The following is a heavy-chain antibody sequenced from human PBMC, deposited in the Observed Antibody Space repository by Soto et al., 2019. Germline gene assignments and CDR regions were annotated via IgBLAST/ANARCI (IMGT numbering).Heavy chain of an antibody. Sequence: GGSLRLSCAASGFTFSSYGMHWVRQAPGKGLEWVAVIPYDGSNKYYADSVKGRFTISRDNSKNTLYLQMNSLRAEDTAVYYCAKVNVHYDFWSGYYYTGGDYYGMDVWGQGTTVTVSS. D-gene: IGHD3-3*01. J-gene: IGHJ6*02. CDR3: AKVNVHYDFWSGYYYTGGDYYGMDV. CDR2: IPYDGSNK. CDR1: GFTFSSYG. V-gene: IGHV3-30*18.